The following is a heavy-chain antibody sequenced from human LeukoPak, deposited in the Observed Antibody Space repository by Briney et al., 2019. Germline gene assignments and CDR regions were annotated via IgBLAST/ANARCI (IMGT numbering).Heavy chain of an antibody. V-gene: IGHV3-9*03. D-gene: IGHD3-22*01. J-gene: IGHJ4*02. Sequence: GWSLRLSCAASGLTFDDYAMHWVRQAPGKGVEWVSGISWNSGSIGYARSVKGRFTISLANAKNSLYQQMNSLRAEDMALYYCAKSNRGYYDNFDYWGQGTLVTVSS. CDR2: ISWNSGSI. CDR3: AKSNRGYYDNFDY. CDR1: GLTFDDYA.